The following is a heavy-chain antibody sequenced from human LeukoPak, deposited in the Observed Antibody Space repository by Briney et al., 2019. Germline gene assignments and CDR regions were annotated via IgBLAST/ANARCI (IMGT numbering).Heavy chain of an antibody. Sequence: GGSLRLSCAASGFTFSNYAMHWVRQAPGKGLEYVSAISNNGGNTYYANSVKGRFTISRDNSKNTLYLQMGSLRTEDMAVYYCARGVGAYDYWGQGTLVTVSS. J-gene: IGHJ4*02. V-gene: IGHV3-64*01. CDR1: GFTFSNYA. CDR3: ARGVGAYDY. D-gene: IGHD1-26*01. CDR2: ISNNGGNT.